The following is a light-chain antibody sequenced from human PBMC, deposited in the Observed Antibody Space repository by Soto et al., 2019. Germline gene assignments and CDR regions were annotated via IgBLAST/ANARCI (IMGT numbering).Light chain of an antibody. CDR1: ISNLGSNF. CDR3: AAWDDSLGAVV. Sequence: QSVLTQPPSASGTPGQRVTISCSGSISNLGSNFIFWYQQLPGAAPKLLISRNNERPSGVPDRFSGSKSGTSASLAIDGLRSEDEADYHCAAWDDSLGAVVFGGGTKVTVL. V-gene: IGLV1-47*01. J-gene: IGLJ3*02. CDR2: RNN.